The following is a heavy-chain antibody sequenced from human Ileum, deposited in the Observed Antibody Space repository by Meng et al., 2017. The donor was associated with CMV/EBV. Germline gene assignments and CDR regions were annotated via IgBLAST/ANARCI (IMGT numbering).Heavy chain of an antibody. CDR2: IRSDGGDR. V-gene: IGHV3-7*01. J-gene: IGHJ4*02. CDR3: TRDMFND. CDR1: GFNFGRSY. Sequence: GGSLRLSCVGSGFNFGRSYMNWVRQAPGKGLEWVANIRSDGGDRNFVDSVKGRFTISRDNARNSVYLQMNSLRGEDTALYYCTRDMFNDWSQGTPVTVSS. D-gene: IGHD3-10*02.